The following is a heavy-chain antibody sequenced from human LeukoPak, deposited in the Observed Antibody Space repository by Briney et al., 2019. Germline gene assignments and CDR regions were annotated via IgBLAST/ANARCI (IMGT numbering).Heavy chain of an antibody. CDR3: VRDKYDGNWSASDL. CDR1: GFNQFSLA. V-gene: IGHV3-23*01. D-gene: IGHD3-3*01. Sequence: GGSLCLSPEVSGFNQFSLAIGGGRQAPGKGLEWVSLISGSGTRTNYAGSVKGRFTISRDNSKNTVYLQMDSLGAEDTAVYYCVRDKYDGNWSASDLWGQGTLVTVSS. CDR2: ISGSGTRT. J-gene: IGHJ3*01.